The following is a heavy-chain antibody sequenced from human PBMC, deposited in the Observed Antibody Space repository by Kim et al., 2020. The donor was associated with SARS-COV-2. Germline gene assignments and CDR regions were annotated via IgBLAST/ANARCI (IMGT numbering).Heavy chain of an antibody. CDR3: AKATPMTRGVNPPRWEPRGYGMDV. CDR2: ISGSGGST. Sequence: GGSLRLSCAASGFTFSSYAMSWVRQAPGKGLEWVSAISGSGGSTYYADSVKGRFTISRDNSKNTLYLQMNSLRAEDTAVYYCAKATPMTRGVNPPRWEPRGYGMDVWGQGTTVTVSS. D-gene: IGHD3-10*01. J-gene: IGHJ6*02. CDR1: GFTFSSYA. V-gene: IGHV3-23*01.